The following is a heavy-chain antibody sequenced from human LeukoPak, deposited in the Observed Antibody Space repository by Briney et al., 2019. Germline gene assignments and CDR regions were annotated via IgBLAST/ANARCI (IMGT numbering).Heavy chain of an antibody. Sequence: SEILSLTCAVYGGSFSGYYWSWIRQPPGKGLEWIGEINHSGSTNYNPSLKSRVTISVDTSKNQFSLKLSSVTAADTAVYYCARGDAAGVGGYWGQGTLVTVSS. V-gene: IGHV4-34*01. CDR1: GGSFSGYY. J-gene: IGHJ4*02. D-gene: IGHD6-13*01. CDR2: INHSGST. CDR3: ARGDAAGVGGY.